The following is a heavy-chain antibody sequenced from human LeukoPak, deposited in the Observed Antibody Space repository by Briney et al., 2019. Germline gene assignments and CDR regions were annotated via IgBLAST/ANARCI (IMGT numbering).Heavy chain of an antibody. D-gene: IGHD4-23*01. J-gene: IGHJ3*02. V-gene: IGHV4-59*08. Sequence: SETLSLTCTVSGGSISTYYWSWIRQPPGKGLEWIGHIYYSGSINYNPSLKSRVTISVDTSKNQFSLKLSSVTAADTAVYYCAGGYSAGAFDIWGQGTMVTVSS. CDR2: IYYSGSI. CDR1: GGSISTYY. CDR3: AGGYSAGAFDI.